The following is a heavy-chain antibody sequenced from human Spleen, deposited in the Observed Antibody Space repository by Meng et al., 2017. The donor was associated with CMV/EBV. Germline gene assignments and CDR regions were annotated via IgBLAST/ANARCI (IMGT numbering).Heavy chain of an antibody. Sequence: ASVKVSCKASGFTFTVYYIHWVRQAPRQGLEWMGWINPNSGDTNYAQKFQGRVTMTRDTSINTGYMELTRLTSDDTAVYYCARDNNWGPDYWGQGTLVTVSS. J-gene: IGHJ4*02. CDR2: INPNSGDT. CDR1: GFTFTVYY. V-gene: IGHV1-2*02. D-gene: IGHD7-27*01. CDR3: ARDNNWGPDY.